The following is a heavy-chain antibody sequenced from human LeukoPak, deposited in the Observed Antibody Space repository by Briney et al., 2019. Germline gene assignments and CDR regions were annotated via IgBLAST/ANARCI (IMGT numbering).Heavy chain of an antibody. D-gene: IGHD3-16*01. CDR2: TRNKANSYNT. V-gene: IGHV3-72*01. CDR3: VKSRGDGVDFDY. Sequence: GGSLRLSCAASGFMFSDHYMDWVRPAPGKGLEWVGRTRNKANSYNTVYAASVEGRFTISRDESKNSLFLQMNSLETEDTAVYYYVKSRGDGVDFDYWGQGTLVTVSS. J-gene: IGHJ4*02. CDR1: GFMFSDHY.